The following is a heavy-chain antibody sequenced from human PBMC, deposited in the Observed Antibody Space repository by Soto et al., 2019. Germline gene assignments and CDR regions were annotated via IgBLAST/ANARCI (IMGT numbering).Heavy chain of an antibody. D-gene: IGHD2-21*02. CDR1: GFRFDYYW. CDR2: LQTDGSHP. V-gene: IGHV3-74*01. J-gene: IGHJ4*02. CDR3: GRGGDPDY. Sequence: EVQLVESGGGLVQPGGSLRLSCVASGFRFDYYWMHWVRQAPGEGLMWVSRLQTDGSHPAYADSVKGRFTISRDNAKNKLFLQMNNMRAEDTDVYYCGRGGDPDYWGQGTLVTVSS.